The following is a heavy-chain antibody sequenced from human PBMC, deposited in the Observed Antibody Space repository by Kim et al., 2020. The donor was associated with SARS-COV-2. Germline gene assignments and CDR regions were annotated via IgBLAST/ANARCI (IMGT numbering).Heavy chain of an antibody. Sequence: GGSLRLSCAASGFTFSSYSMNWVRQAPGKGLEWVSSISSSSSYIYYADSVKGRFTISRDNAKNSLYLQMNSLRAEDTAVYYCARAGITIFGVVTLWGQGTLVTVSS. J-gene: IGHJ4*02. D-gene: IGHD3-3*01. V-gene: IGHV3-21*01. CDR1: GFTFSSYS. CDR3: ARAGITIFGVVTL. CDR2: ISSSSSYI.